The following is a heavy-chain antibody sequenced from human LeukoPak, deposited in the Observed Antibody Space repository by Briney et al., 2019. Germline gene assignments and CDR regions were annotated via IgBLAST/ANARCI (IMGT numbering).Heavy chain of an antibody. V-gene: IGHV1-8*01. CDR2: MNPNSGNT. CDR3: ARGYSGSYEEPMDY. D-gene: IGHD1-26*01. J-gene: IGHJ4*02. Sequence: ASVTVSCKASGYTFTSYEINWVRQATGQGLEWMGWMNPNSGNTGYAQKFQGRVTMTRNTSISTAYMELSSLRSEDTAVYYCARGYSGSYEEPMDYWGQGTLVTVSS. CDR1: GYTFTSYE.